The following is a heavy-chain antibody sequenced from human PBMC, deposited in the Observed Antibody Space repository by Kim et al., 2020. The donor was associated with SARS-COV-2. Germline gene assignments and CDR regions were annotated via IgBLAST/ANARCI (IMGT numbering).Heavy chain of an antibody. CDR1: GGSFSGYY. D-gene: IGHD3-10*01. V-gene: IGHV4-34*01. Sequence: SETLSLTCAVYGGSFSGYYWSWIRQPPGKGLEWIGEINHSGSTNYNPSLKSRVTISVDTSKNQFSLKLSSVTAADTAVYYCARVGRGTFDYYYYGMDVWGQGTTVTVSS. J-gene: IGHJ6*02. CDR2: INHSGST. CDR3: ARVGRGTFDYYYYGMDV.